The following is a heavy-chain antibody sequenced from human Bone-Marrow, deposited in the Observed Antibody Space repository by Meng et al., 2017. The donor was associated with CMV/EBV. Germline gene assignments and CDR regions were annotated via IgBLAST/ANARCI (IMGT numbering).Heavy chain of an antibody. CDR2: INPKGGGT. J-gene: IGHJ6*02. Sequence: ASVKVSCKASGYTFTGYYMHWVRQAPGQGLEWMGWINPKGGGTNYAQKFQGRVTMTRDTSTSTVYMELSSLRSEDTAVYYCARDGAVGATGNYYYYGMDVWGQGTTVTVSS. CDR3: ARDGAVGATGNYYYYGMDV. V-gene: IGHV1-2*02. CDR1: GYTFTGYY. D-gene: IGHD1-26*01.